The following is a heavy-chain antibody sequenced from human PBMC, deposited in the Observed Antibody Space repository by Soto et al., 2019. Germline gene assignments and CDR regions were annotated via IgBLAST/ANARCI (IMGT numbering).Heavy chain of an antibody. Sequence: ESGGGLVQPGGSLRLSCAASGFTFSSYEMNWVRQAPGKGLEWVSYISSSGSTIYYADSVKGRFTISRDNAKNSLYLQMNSLRAEDTAVYYCARETNYDSSGYYEGPAIDYWGQGTLVTVSS. J-gene: IGHJ4*02. V-gene: IGHV3-48*03. CDR3: ARETNYDSSGYYEGPAIDY. CDR2: ISSSGSTI. D-gene: IGHD3-22*01. CDR1: GFTFSSYE.